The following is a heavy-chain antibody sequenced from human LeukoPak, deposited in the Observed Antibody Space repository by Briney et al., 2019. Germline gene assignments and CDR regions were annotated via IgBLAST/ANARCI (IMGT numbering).Heavy chain of an antibody. J-gene: IGHJ4*02. CDR1: GLTFSDYY. CDR2: ISRSSGHT. V-gene: IGHV3-11*05. CDR3: ARDRRDTGCIDY. Sequence: GGTLRLSCAASGLTFSDYYMSWIRQAPGKGLEWVSYISRSSGHTNYADSVKGRFTISRDNAKNSLYLQMNSLRAEDTAVYYCARDRRDTGCIDYWGQGTLVTVSS. D-gene: IGHD2-8*01.